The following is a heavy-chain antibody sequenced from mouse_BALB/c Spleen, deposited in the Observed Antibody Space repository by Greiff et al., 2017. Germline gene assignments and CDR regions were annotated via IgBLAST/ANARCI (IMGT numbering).Heavy chain of an antibody. V-gene: IGHV14-3*02. J-gene: IGHJ4*01. CDR3: ARSETTAVRGAMDY. Sequence: EVQLQQSGAELVKPGASVKLSCTASGFNIKDTYMHWVKQRPEQGLEWIGRIDPANGNTKYDPKFQGKATITADTSSNTAYLQLSSLTSEDTAVYYCARSETTAVRGAMDYWGQGTSVTVSS. D-gene: IGHD1-2*01. CDR2: IDPANGNT. CDR1: GFNIKDTY.